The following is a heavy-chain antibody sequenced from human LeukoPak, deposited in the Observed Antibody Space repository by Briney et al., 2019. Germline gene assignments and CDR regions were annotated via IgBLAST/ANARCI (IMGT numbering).Heavy chain of an antibody. CDR1: GGSISSGDYY. Sequence: SETLSLTCTVSGGSISSGDYYWSWIRQPPGKGLEWIGYIYYSGSTYYNPSLESRVTISVDTSKNQFSLKLSSVTAADTAVYYCARAASLGFGELLDYWGQGTLVTVSS. J-gene: IGHJ4*02. V-gene: IGHV4-30-4*01. CDR2: IYYSGST. D-gene: IGHD3-10*01. CDR3: ARAASLGFGELLDY.